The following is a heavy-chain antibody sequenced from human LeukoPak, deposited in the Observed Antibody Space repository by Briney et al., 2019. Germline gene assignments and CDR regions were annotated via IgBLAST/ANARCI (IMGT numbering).Heavy chain of an antibody. Sequence: ASVKVSCKASGGTFSTYTINWVRQAPGQGLEWMGGIIPIFGTANYAQKFQGRVTITADKSTSTVYMELSSLRSEDTAVYYCARDAGTTFYCGMDVWGKGTTVTVSS. CDR3: ARDAGTTFYCGMDV. V-gene: IGHV1-69*06. J-gene: IGHJ6*04. CDR2: IIPIFGTA. CDR1: GGTFSTYT. D-gene: IGHD1-1*01.